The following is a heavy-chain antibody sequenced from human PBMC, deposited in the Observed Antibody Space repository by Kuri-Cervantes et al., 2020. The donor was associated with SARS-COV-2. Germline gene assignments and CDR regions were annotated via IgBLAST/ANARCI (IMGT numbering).Heavy chain of an antibody. CDR2: ISGRSTYI. Sequence: GGSLRLSCAASGFTFRSYSFNWVRQAPGKGLEWVSSISGRSTYIYYTDSVKGRFTISRDNAKNSLYLQMNSLRAEDTAVYYCASEILDYWGQGTLVTVSS. CDR1: GFTFRSYS. CDR3: ASEILDY. V-gene: IGHV3-21*01. J-gene: IGHJ4*02.